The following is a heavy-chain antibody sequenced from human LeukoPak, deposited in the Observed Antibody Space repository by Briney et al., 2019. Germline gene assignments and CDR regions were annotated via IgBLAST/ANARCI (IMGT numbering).Heavy chain of an antibody. CDR2: IKQDGGEK. CDR1: GFTISDYW. Sequence: GGSLRLSCAASGFTISDYWMSWIRQAPGKGLEWVANIKQDGGEKYYADSVKGRFTISRDNAENSLYLQVNSLRAEDTAVDYCPKFNSVTGYALDIWRGGAVLTVCS. CDR3: PKFNSVTGYALDI. D-gene: IGHD3-9*01. V-gene: IGHV3-7*01. J-gene: IGHJ3*02.